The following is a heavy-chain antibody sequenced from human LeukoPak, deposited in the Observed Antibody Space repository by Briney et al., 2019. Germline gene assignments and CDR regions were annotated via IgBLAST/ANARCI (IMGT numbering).Heavy chain of an antibody. V-gene: IGHV4-4*07. CDR1: GASFTSYL. Sequence: AEPLSLICTVCGASFTSYLWNWIRQPAGKGLEWIGCIYTSGSSNYNPSLKSRVTMSGDSSKNQFSLNLSSVTAADTADNYCARLGGFYFFDYWGQGALVTVST. J-gene: IGHJ4*02. CDR2: IYTSGSS. CDR3: ARLGGFYFFDY.